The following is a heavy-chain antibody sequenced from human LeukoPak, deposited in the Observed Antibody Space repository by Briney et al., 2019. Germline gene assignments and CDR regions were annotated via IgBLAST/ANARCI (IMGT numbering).Heavy chain of an antibody. D-gene: IGHD3-10*01. J-gene: IGHJ4*02. Sequence: ASVKVSCKASGYTFTSYGISWVRQAPGQGLEWMGWISAYNGNTNYAQKLQGRITMTTDTSTSTAYMELSRLRSDDTAVYYCARVPRAPGFDYWGQGTLVTVSS. CDR2: ISAYNGNT. CDR1: GYTFTSYG. V-gene: IGHV1-18*01. CDR3: ARVPRAPGFDY.